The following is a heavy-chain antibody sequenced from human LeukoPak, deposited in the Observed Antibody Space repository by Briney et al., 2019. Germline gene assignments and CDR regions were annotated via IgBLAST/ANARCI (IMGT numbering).Heavy chain of an antibody. Sequence: GGSLRLSCAASGFTFSDYWMTWVRQVPGKGLEWVANINRAGIESYYVDSVKGRFTISRDNAEKSLYLQMDSLRVDDTAVYYCARVGTWELQRVFDNWGQGTLVTVSS. CDR3: ARVGTWELQRVFDN. V-gene: IGHV3-7*01. J-gene: IGHJ4*02. D-gene: IGHD1-26*01. CDR2: INRAGIES. CDR1: GFTFSDYW.